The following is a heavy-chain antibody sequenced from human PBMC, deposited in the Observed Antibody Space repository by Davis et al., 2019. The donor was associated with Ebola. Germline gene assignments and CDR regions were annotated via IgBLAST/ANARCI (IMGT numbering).Heavy chain of an antibody. J-gene: IGHJ4*02. CDR2: ISTTGDDT. V-gene: IGHV3-64D*06. CDR3: VKDRGCQNFFVWGPGCYLDS. D-gene: IGHD3-16*01. Sequence: GGSLRLSCSTSGFMFSNYAVHWVRQPPGKGLEYVSSISTTGDDTIYADSVKGRFTISRDNSKNMLYLHMSSLRSDDTAIYYCVKDRGCQNFFVWGPGCYLDSWGQETLVTVSS. CDR1: GFMFSNYA.